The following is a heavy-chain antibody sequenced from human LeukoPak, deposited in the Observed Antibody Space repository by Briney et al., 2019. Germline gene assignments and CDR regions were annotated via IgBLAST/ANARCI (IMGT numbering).Heavy chain of an antibody. Sequence: PSETLSLTCAVSGGSISSGGYSWSWIRQPPGKGLEWIGYIYTSGSTNYNPSLKSRVTMSVDTSKNQFSLKLSSVTAADTAVYYCARAPVGEVRFDPWGQGTLVTVSS. V-gene: IGHV4-30-2*01. J-gene: IGHJ5*02. CDR1: GGSISSGGYS. D-gene: IGHD2-21*01. CDR2: IYTSGST. CDR3: ARAPVGEVRFDP.